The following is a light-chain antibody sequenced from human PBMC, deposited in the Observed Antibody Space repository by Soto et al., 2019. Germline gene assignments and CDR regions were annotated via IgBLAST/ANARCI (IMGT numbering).Light chain of an antibody. CDR3: CSFAAGNTYV. J-gene: IGLJ1*01. Sequence: QSALTQPASVSGSPGQSIALSCTGTSSDVGTYNLVSWYQQHPGKAPKLLISEGGKRPSGVSDRFSGSKSGNTASLTISGLQAEDEAAYYCCSFAAGNTYVFGTGTKLTVL. CDR2: EGG. V-gene: IGLV2-23*01. CDR1: SSDVGTYNL.